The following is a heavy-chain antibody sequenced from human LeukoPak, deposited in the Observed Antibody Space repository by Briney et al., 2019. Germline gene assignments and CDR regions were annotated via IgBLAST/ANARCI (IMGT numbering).Heavy chain of an antibody. D-gene: IGHD2-21*02. CDR3: ATVRPYCGGDCPIDY. CDR2: FDPEDGET. Sequence: ASVKVSCKVSGYTLTELSMHWVRQAPGKGLEWMGGFDPEDGETIYAQKFQGRVTMTEDTSTDTAYMELSSLRSEDTAAYYCATVRPYCGGDCPIDYWGQGTLVTVSS. J-gene: IGHJ4*02. V-gene: IGHV1-24*01. CDR1: GYTLTELS.